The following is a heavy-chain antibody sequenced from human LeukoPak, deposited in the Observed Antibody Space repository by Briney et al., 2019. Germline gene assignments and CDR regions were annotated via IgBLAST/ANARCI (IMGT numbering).Heavy chain of an antibody. Sequence: PSETLSLTCTVSGGSISSYYWTWIRQPPGKGLEWIGYMYYSGSTNYNPSLKSRVTISVDTSKSQFSLKLSSVTAADTAVYYCARGSGWYLYWGQGTLVTVSS. CDR3: ARGSGWYLY. CDR2: MYYSGST. D-gene: IGHD6-19*01. V-gene: IGHV4-59*01. J-gene: IGHJ4*02. CDR1: GGSISSYY.